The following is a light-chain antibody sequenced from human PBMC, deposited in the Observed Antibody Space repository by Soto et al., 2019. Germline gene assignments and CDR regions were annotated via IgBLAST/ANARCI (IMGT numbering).Light chain of an antibody. V-gene: IGKV1-39*01. Sequence: DIQMTQSPSSLSTSVGDRFTISCRASQSISSFLNWYQQKPGKAPKLLMYAASTLQSGVPSRFSGSGSGTDFTLTISSLQPEDFATYYCQQSSSTSWTFGQGTKVDI. J-gene: IGKJ1*01. CDR2: AAS. CDR1: QSISSF. CDR3: QQSSSTSWT.